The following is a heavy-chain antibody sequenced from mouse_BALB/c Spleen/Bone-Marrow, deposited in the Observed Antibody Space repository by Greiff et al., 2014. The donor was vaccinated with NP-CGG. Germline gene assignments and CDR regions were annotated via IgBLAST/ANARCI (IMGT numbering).Heavy chain of an antibody. Sequence: LVESGPELVKPGASVKMSCKASGYTFTSYVMNWVKQKPGQGLEWIGFFNPYNDGTKFNGKFKGKATLTSDKSSSTAYMELSSLTSEDSAVYYCAREDGNYGYWYFDVWGAGTTVTVSS. CDR2: FNPYNDGT. J-gene: IGHJ1*01. D-gene: IGHD2-1*01. V-gene: IGHV1-14*01. CDR3: AREDGNYGYWYFDV. CDR1: GYTFTSYV.